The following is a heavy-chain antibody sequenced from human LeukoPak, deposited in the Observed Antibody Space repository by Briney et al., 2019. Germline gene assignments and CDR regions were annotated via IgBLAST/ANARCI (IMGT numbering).Heavy chain of an antibody. D-gene: IGHD5-24*01. CDR1: GYTFTSYD. V-gene: IGHV1-8*01. J-gene: IGHJ3*02. CDR2: MNPNSGNT. CDR3: ARSGATRDGYSYAFDI. Sequence: GALVKVSCKASGYTFTSYDINWVRQATGQGLEWMGWMNPNSGNTGYAQKFQGRVTMTRNTSISTAYMELSSLRSEDTAVYYCARSGATRDGYSYAFDIWGQGTMVTVSS.